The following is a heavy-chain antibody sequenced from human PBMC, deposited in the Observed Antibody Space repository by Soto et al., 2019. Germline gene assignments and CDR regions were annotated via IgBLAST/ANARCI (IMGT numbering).Heavy chain of an antibody. J-gene: IGHJ5*02. Sequence: SETLSLTCTVSGGTISSSSFHCCWIRQPPGKGLEWIGSIYYSGSTYYSPSLKGRVTISVDTSKNQFSLKLSSVTAADTAVYYCARRERAAGTDWWFDPWGQGTLVT. CDR2: IYYSGST. D-gene: IGHD6-13*01. V-gene: IGHV4-39*01. CDR3: ARRERAAGTDWWFDP. CDR1: GGTISSSSFH.